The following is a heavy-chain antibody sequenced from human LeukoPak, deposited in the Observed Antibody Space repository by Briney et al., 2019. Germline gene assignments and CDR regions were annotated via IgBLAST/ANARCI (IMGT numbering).Heavy chain of an antibody. CDR3: ASLLPHYDYVWGSPYGMDV. Sequence: PGGSLRLSCAASGFTFSSYAMSWVRQAPGKGLEWVSYISSSGSTIYYADSVKGRFTISRDNAKNSLYLQMNSLRAEDTAVYYCASLLPHYDYVWGSPYGMDVWGQGTTVTVSS. CDR1: GFTFSSYA. V-gene: IGHV3-48*03. J-gene: IGHJ6*02. D-gene: IGHD3-16*01. CDR2: ISSSGSTI.